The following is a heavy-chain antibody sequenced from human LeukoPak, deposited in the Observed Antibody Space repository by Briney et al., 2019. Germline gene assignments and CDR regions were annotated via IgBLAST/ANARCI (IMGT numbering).Heavy chain of an antibody. CDR2: IYTSGST. CDR1: GGSISSGSYY. D-gene: IGHD3-22*01. CDR3: ARGNKPNYYDSSGYYFDY. J-gene: IGHJ4*02. V-gene: IGHV4-61*02. Sequence: SETLSLTCTVSGGSISSGSYYWSWIRQPAGKGLEWIGRIYTSGSTNYNPSLKSRVTISVDTSKNQFSLKLSSVTAADTAVYYCARGNKPNYYDSSGYYFDYWGQGTLVTVSS.